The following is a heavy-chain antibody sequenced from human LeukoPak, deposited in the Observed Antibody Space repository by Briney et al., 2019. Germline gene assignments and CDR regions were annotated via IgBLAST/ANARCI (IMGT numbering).Heavy chain of an antibody. CDR3: AKVGSSSSLDAFDI. CDR2: ISWNSGSI. V-gene: IGHV3-9*01. CDR1: GFTFDDYA. Sequence: GGSLRLSCAASGFTFDDYAMHWVRQAPGKGLEWVSGISWNSGSIGYADSVMGRFTISRDNAKNSLYLQMNSLRAEDTALYYCAKVGSSSSLDAFDIWGQGTMVTVSS. D-gene: IGHD6-6*01. J-gene: IGHJ3*02.